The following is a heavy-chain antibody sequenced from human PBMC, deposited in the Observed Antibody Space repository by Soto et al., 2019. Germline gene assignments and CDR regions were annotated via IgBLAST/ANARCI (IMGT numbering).Heavy chain of an antibody. Sequence: SETLSLTCTVSGGSISSYYWSWIRQPPGKGLEWIGYIYYSGITNYNPSLKSRVTISVDTSKNQFSLKLSSVTAADTAVYYCARGAWASAFDIWGQGTMVT. CDR3: ARGAWASAFDI. CDR1: GGSISSYY. D-gene: IGHD7-27*01. V-gene: IGHV4-59*08. CDR2: IYYSGIT. J-gene: IGHJ3*02.